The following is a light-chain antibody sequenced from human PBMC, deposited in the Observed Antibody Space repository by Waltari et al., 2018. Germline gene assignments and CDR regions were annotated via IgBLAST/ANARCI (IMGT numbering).Light chain of an antibody. Sequence: DIQMTQSPSSLSASVGDRVTITCQASQDISNYLNWYQQKPRKAPKLLIYDASKLETGVPSRFSGSGSGTDFTFTISSLQPEDIATYYCQQYDNLPVFTFGPGTKVDIK. CDR3: QQYDNLPVFT. CDR1: QDISNY. V-gene: IGKV1-33*01. J-gene: IGKJ3*01. CDR2: DAS.